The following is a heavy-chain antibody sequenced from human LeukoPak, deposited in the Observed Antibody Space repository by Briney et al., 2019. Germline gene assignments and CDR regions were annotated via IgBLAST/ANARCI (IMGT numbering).Heavy chain of an antibody. CDR3: ARGGIPADSSYYGMDV. V-gene: IGHV1-8*01. Sequence: ASVTVSCKASGYTFTSYDINWVRQATGQGLEWMGWMNPNSGNTGYAQKFQGRVTMTRNTSISTAYMELSSLRSEDTAVYYCARGGIPADSSYYGMDVWGQGTTVTVSS. J-gene: IGHJ6*02. D-gene: IGHD3-22*01. CDR1: GYTFTSYD. CDR2: MNPNSGNT.